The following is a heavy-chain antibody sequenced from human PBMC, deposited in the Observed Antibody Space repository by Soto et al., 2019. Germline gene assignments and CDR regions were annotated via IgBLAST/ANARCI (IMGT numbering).Heavy chain of an antibody. CDR2: IYYSGST. CDR1: GGSISGSSYY. V-gene: IGHV4-39*01. Sequence: QLQLQESGPGLVKPSETLSLTCTVSGGSISGSSYYWGWIRQPPGKGLEWIGSIYYSGSTYYNPSLKSRVTISVDTSNNQFSLKLSSVTAADTAVYYCGPFDSSGWPRNDYWGQGTLVTVSS. J-gene: IGHJ4*02. CDR3: GPFDSSGWPRNDY. D-gene: IGHD6-19*01.